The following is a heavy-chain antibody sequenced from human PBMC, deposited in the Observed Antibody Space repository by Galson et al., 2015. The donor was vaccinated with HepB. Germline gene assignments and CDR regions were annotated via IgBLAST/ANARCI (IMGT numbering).Heavy chain of an antibody. CDR2: INTNTGNP. CDR3: ARLWHPPPYYYMDV. CDR1: GYTFISYA. V-gene: IGHV7-4-1*02. J-gene: IGHJ6*03. D-gene: IGHD3-10*01. Sequence: SVKVSCKASGYTFISYAMNWVRQAPGQGLEWMGWINTNTGNPTYAQGFTGRFVFSLDTSVSTAYLEISSLKAEDTAVYYCARLWHPPPYYYMDVWGKGTTVTVSS.